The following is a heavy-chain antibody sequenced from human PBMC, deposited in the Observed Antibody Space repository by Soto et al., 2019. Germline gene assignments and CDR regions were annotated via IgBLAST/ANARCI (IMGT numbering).Heavy chain of an antibody. V-gene: IGHV3-15*07. D-gene: IGHD6-13*01. CDR2: IRSKTDGGTK. Sequence: EMHLAESGGGLVEPGGSISLSCAASGVIFSEACMNWVRQAPGKGLERVVHIRSKTDGGTKDYAAPVRGRFTISRDDAKNTLYLQMNSLKIEDTAVYYCTTDQGDSRDFVQFDYWGQGTLATVSS. CDR1: GVIFSEAC. J-gene: IGHJ4*02. CDR3: TTDQGDSRDFVQFDY.